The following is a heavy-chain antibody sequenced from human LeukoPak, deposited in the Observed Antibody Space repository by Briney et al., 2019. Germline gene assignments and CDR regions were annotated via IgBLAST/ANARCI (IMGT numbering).Heavy chain of an antibody. Sequence: GESLRLSCAASGFTFTTYWMSWVRQAPGKGLEWVSAISGSGGSTYYADSVKGRFTISRDNSKNTLYLQMNSLRAEDTAVYYCAKAQNSYGRFYFDYWGQGTLVTVSS. J-gene: IGHJ4*02. CDR3: AKAQNSYGRFYFDY. CDR2: ISGSGGST. V-gene: IGHV3-23*01. D-gene: IGHD5-18*01. CDR1: GFTFTTYW.